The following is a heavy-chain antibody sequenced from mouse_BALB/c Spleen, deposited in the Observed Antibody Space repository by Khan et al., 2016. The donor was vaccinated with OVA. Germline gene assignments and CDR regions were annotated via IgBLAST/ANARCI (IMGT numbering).Heavy chain of an antibody. V-gene: IGHV9-3-1*01. CDR3: ARWGQRAMDY. D-gene: IGHD3-3*01. CDR2: IYTYTGEP. Sequence: QIQLVQSGPDLKKPGETVKISCKASGYTFTNYGINWVKQAPGKGLKWMGWIYTYTGEPTYADDFKGRFAFSLETSASTAYLQINNLKNEDAATSFCARWGQRAMDYWGQGTSVTVSS. J-gene: IGHJ4*01. CDR1: GYTFTNYG.